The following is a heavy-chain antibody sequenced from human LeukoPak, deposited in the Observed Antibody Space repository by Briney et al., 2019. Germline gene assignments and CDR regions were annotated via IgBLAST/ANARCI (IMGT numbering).Heavy chain of an antibody. CDR2: ISGSGGST. J-gene: IGHJ6*03. D-gene: IGHD6-19*01. CDR1: GFTFSSYA. Sequence: GGSLRLSCAASGFTFSSYAMSWVRQAPGKGLEWVSAISGSGGSTYYADSVKGRFTISRDNSKNTLYLQMNSLRAADTAVYYCAKTVAGTKYYYYYMDVXXKGTXXTVS. CDR3: AKTVAGTKYYYYYMDV. V-gene: IGHV3-23*01.